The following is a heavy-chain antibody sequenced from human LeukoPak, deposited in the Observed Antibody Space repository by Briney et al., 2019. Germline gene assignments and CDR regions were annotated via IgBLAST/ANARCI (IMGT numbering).Heavy chain of an antibody. V-gene: IGHV4-59*08. D-gene: IGHD5-18*01. CDR1: GGSISSYY. J-gene: IGHJ3*02. CDR3: AGSGYNYGIDAFDI. Sequence: SETLSLTCTVSGGSISSYYWSWIRQPPGKGLEWIGYIYYSGSTNYNPSLKSRVTISVDTSKNQFSLKLSSVTAADTAVYYCAGSGYNYGIDAFDIWGQGTMVTVSS. CDR2: IYYSGST.